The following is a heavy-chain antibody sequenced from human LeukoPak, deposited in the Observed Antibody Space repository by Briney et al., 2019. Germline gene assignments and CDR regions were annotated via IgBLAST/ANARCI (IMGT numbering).Heavy chain of an antibody. D-gene: IGHD2-15*01. Sequence: ASVKVSCKASGYTFTGYYMHWVRQAPGQGLEWMGWINPNSGGTNYAQKSQGRVTMTRDTSISTAYMELGRLRSDDTAVYYCARVGPAVTFDYWGQGTLVTVSS. V-gene: IGHV1-2*02. J-gene: IGHJ4*02. CDR3: ARVGPAVTFDY. CDR1: GYTFTGYY. CDR2: INPNSGGT.